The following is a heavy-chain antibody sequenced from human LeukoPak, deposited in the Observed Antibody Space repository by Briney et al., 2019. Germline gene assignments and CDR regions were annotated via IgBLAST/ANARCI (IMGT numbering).Heavy chain of an antibody. CDR1: GYSISSGYY. Sequence: PSETLSLTCAVSGYSISSGYYWGWIRQPPGKGLEWIGSIYHSGSTYYNPSLKSRVTISVDTSKNQFSLKLSSVTAADTAVYYCARVRVRYGSGSLYQKVYWFDPWGQGTLVTVSS. V-gene: IGHV4-38-2*01. CDR2: IYHSGST. J-gene: IGHJ5*02. D-gene: IGHD3-10*01. CDR3: ARVRVRYGSGSLYQKVYWFDP.